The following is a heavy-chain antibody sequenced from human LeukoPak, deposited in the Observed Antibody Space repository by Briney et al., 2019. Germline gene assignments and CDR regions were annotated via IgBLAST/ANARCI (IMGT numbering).Heavy chain of an antibody. V-gene: IGHV3-30*02. D-gene: IGHD3-22*01. J-gene: IGHJ4*02. CDR1: GFIFSMCG. CDR3: AKDPLTSGYYYYFHY. Sequence: GGSLRLSCAASGFIFSMCGMHWVRQAPGKGLEWAAFIRYDGSKKYYGDSVKGRFTISRDNSKNTVYLQMNSLRAEDTAVYYCAKDPLTSGYYYYFHYWGQGTLVTVSS. CDR2: IRYDGSKK.